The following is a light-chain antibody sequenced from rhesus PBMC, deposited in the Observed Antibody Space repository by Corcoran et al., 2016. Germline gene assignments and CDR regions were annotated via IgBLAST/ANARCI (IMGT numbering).Light chain of an antibody. V-gene: IGKV1-25*01. CDR3: QHGYGTPFA. J-gene: IGKJ3*01. CDR2: YAS. CDR1: PGINNN. Sequence: DIQLTQSPSSLSASVGDTVTITCRANPGINNNLAWYQLKPGKVPKLLIYYASTLQNGVPSRFSGSGSGTDFTLTIYRLQPEDFATYYCQHGYGTPFAFGPGTKLDIK.